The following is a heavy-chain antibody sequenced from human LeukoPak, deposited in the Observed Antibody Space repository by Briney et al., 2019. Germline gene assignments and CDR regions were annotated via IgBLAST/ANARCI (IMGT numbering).Heavy chain of an antibody. CDR1: GIFSSYDF. CDR3: ARGSLEKWLAFDY. V-gene: IGHV3-53*01. CDR2: ICSGGST. Sequence: AFLLFCCASAGIFSSYDFSRLGRPAAGEVQGWAAVICSGGSTYYADSVKGRFTISRDNSKNTLYLQMNSLRAEDTAVYYCARGSLEKWLAFDYWGQGTLVTVYS. D-gene: IGHD6-19*01. J-gene: IGHJ4*02.